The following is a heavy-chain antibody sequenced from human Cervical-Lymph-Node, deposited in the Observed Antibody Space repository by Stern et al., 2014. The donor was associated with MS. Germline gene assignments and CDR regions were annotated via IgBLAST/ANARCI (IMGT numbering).Heavy chain of an antibody. D-gene: IGHD3-10*01. CDR3: VREEVQIWVDS. CDR2: ISKDGSRK. CDR1: GFTFRNYD. Sequence: VQLVESGGGVVQPGRSLRLSCAASGFTFRNYDMHWVRQAPGKGLEWLSFISKDGSRKNYGESVRGRFTVSRDNSKNTLYLQMNSLRADDSARYYCVREEVQIWVDSWGQGTLVTVSS. J-gene: IGHJ5*02. V-gene: IGHV3-30*03.